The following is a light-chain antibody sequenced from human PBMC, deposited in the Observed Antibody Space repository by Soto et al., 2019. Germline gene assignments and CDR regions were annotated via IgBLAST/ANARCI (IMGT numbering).Light chain of an antibody. CDR3: ETWDTNPRV. CDR1: SGHSSYI. V-gene: IGLV4-60*03. Sequence: QSVLTQSSSASASLGSSVKLTCTLSSGHSSYIIAWHQQQPGKAPRYLMKLEDSGNYNKGSGVPDRFSGSSSGADRYLSISNLQSEDEADYYCETWDTNPRVFGGGTKLTVL. CDR2: LEDSGNY. J-gene: IGLJ3*02.